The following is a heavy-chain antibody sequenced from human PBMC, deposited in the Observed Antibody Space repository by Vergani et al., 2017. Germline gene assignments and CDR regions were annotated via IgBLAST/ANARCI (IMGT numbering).Heavy chain of an antibody. D-gene: IGHD2-21*01. Sequence: EVQRLESGGGLVQPGGSLRLSCAASGFTFSSYAMSWVRQAPGKGLEWVSAISGSGGSTYYADSVKGRFTISRDKSKNTLYLQMNSLRAEDTAVYYCAKGGGGRAAFDIWGQGTMVTVSS. CDR3: AKGGGGRAAFDI. V-gene: IGHV3-23*01. J-gene: IGHJ3*02. CDR1: GFTFSSYA. CDR2: ISGSGGST.